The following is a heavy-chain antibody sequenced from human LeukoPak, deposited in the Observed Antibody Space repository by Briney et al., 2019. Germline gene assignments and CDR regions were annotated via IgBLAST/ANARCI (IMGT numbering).Heavy chain of an antibody. Sequence: KPSETLSLTCTVSGGSVSSGSYYWSWIRQPPGKGLEWIGYIYYSGSTNYNPSLKSRVTISVDTSKNQFSLKLSSVTAADTAVYYCARYYYDSSGYYHPFDYWGQGTLVTVSS. V-gene: IGHV4-61*01. D-gene: IGHD3-22*01. CDR1: GGSVSSGSYY. CDR2: IYYSGST. J-gene: IGHJ4*02. CDR3: ARYYYDSSGYYHPFDY.